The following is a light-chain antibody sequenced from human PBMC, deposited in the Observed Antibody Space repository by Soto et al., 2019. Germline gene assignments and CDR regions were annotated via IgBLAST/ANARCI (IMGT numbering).Light chain of an antibody. V-gene: IGLV2-8*01. J-gene: IGLJ3*02. Sequence: QSALTQPPSASGSLGQSVTISCTGTSSDIGGYDYVSWYQQHPGKAPKLMIYEVTKRPSGVPDRFSGSKSGNTASLTISGLQTEDEADYFCGSYRSSNTLVVFGGGTKLTVL. CDR3: GSYRSSNTLVV. CDR2: EVT. CDR1: SSDIGGYDY.